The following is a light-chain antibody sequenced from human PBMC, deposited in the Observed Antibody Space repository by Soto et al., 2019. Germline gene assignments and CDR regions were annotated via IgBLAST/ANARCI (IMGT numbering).Light chain of an antibody. Sequence: QSVLTQPPSASGSPGQSVTISCTGTSSDVGGYNSVSWYQQHPGKAPKVIIYEVSKRPSGVPDRFSGSKSGNTASLTVSGLQAEDEADYYCSSYAGRNNFVVFGGGTKLTVL. CDR3: SSYAGRNNFVV. CDR2: EVS. CDR1: SSDVGGYNS. V-gene: IGLV2-8*01. J-gene: IGLJ2*01.